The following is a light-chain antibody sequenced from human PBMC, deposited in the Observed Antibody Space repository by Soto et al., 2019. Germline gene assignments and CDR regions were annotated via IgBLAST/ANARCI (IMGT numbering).Light chain of an antibody. Sequence: QSVLSQPPSVCGAPGQRVTISCTGSISNIGAGYDVHWYQQLPGTAPKLLIYGNSNRPSGVPDRFSGSKYGTSASLAITGLQAEDEADYYCQSYDSSLSGFYVFGTWTKVTVL. J-gene: IGLJ1*01. CDR3: QSYDSSLSGFYV. CDR1: ISNIGAGYD. V-gene: IGLV1-40*01. CDR2: GNS.